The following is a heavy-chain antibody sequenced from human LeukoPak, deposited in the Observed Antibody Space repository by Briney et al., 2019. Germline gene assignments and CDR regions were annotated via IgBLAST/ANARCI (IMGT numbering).Heavy chain of an antibody. J-gene: IGHJ4*02. D-gene: IGHD3-10*01. CDR3: AKSDHYYGSGSFDY. V-gene: IGHV3-23*01. CDR2: ISGSGGST. Sequence: GGSLRLSCAASGSTFSSYAMSWVRQAPGKGLEWVSAISGSGGSTYYADSVKGRFTISRDNSKNTLYLQMNSLRAEDTAVYYCAKSDHYYGSGSFDYWGQGTLVTVSS. CDR1: GSTFSSYA.